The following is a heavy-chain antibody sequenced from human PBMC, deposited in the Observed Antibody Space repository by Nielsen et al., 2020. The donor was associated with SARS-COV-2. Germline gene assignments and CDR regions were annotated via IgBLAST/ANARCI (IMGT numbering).Heavy chain of an antibody. J-gene: IGHJ6*02. CDR1: GFSFSDYY. CDR2: ISDDSSYT. CDR3: ARDSVAATGQIYFYGFDV. Sequence: GGSLRLSCAASGFSFSDYYMSWIRQAPGKSLEWISYISDDSSYTDYAESVKGRFSISRDNAKNSLYLQMNSLRVEDTAVYYCARDSVAATGQIYFYGFDVWGQGTTVTVSS. V-gene: IGHV3-11*05. D-gene: IGHD2-15*01.